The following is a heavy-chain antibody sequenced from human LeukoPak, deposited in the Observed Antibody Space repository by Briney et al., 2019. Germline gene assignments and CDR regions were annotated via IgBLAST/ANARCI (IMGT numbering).Heavy chain of an antibody. Sequence: ASVKVSCKASGYTFTGYYMHWVRQAPGQGLEWMGWINPNSGGTNYAQKFQGRVPMTRDTSISTAYMELSRLRSDDTAVYYCARDGWRAINWFDPWGQGTLVTVSS. CDR2: INPNSGGT. CDR3: ARDGWRAINWFDP. V-gene: IGHV1-2*02. J-gene: IGHJ5*02. CDR1: GYTFTGYY. D-gene: IGHD3-3*01.